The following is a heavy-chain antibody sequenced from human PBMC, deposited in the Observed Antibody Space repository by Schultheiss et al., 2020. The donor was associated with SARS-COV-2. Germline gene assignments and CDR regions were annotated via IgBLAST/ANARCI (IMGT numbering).Heavy chain of an antibody. Sequence: SETLSLTCAVSGGSISSGGYSWSWIRQPPGKGLEWIGYIYYSGSTYYNPSLKSRVTISVDTSKNQFSLKLSSVTAADTAVYYCARWPYDSSGYYAFDIWGQGTMVTVSS. CDR2: IYYSGST. D-gene: IGHD3-22*01. V-gene: IGHV4-30-2*05. J-gene: IGHJ3*02. CDR3: ARWPYDSSGYYAFDI. CDR1: GGSISSGGYS.